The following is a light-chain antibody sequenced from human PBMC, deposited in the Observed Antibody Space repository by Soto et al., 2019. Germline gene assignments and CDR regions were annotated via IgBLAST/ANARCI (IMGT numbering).Light chain of an antibody. CDR3: QQLHGYPIT. CDR1: QGIDTS. CDR2: AAS. Sequence: ILFTQSPSSLSASVGDRVTITFRASQGIDTSLAWYQQKPGKAPKLLIYAASNFQSGVPSRFSGSGSGTHFTLTISSLQPEDFATYYCQQLHGYPITFGQGTRLEIK. J-gene: IGKJ5*01. V-gene: IGKV1-9*01.